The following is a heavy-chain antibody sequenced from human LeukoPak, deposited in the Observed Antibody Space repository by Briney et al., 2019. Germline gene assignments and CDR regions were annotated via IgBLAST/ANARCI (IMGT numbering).Heavy chain of an antibody. Sequence: GGSLRLSCAASGFTVSSTYMSWLRQAPGKGLEWVSLIYTGGTTYYADSVKGRFTISRDNSENTLYLRMNSLRAEDTAVYYCARGITVSNNWFDPWGQGTLVTVSS. CDR1: GFTVSSTY. J-gene: IGHJ5*02. CDR2: IYTGGTT. CDR3: ARGITVSNNWFDP. D-gene: IGHD1-20*01. V-gene: IGHV3-53*01.